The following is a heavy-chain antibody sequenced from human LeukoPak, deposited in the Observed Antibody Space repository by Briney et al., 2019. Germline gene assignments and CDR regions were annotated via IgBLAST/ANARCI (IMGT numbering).Heavy chain of an antibody. V-gene: IGHV3-33*06. D-gene: IGHD4-17*01. Sequence: GRSLRLSCAASGFTFRSYGLHWVRQAPGKGLEWVALIRSDGSSKDYADSVKGRFTISRDASKNTVYLQMNSLRAEDTAVYSCAKWSGDYPSYYLDYWGQGTLVTVSS. CDR3: AKWSGDYPSYYLDY. CDR1: GFTFRSYG. J-gene: IGHJ4*02. CDR2: IRSDGSSK.